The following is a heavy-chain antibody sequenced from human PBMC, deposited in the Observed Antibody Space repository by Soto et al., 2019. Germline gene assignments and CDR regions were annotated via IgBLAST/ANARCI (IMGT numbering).Heavy chain of an antibody. Sequence: QVQLVESGGGVVQPGKSLRLSCAASGFTFNTYGMHWVRQAPGKGPEWVAVISNDGSNKYYADSVKGRFTISRDNSKNTLYLQMNSLRAEDTAVYYCANWNYPQSDWGQGTLGTVSS. D-gene: IGHD1-7*01. J-gene: IGHJ4*02. V-gene: IGHV3-30*18. CDR2: ISNDGSNK. CDR1: GFTFNTYG. CDR3: ANWNYPQSD.